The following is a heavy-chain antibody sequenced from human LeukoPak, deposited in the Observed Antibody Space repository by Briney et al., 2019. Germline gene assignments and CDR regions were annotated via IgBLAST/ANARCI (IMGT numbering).Heavy chain of an antibody. CDR2: IRNKAHTFST. J-gene: IGHJ1*01. Sequence: KPGGSLRLSCAASGFDFGAHEMAWVRQAPGKGLEWVGRIRNKAHTFSTEYAASVRGRFTVSRDDSKNPLSLQMNSLRIEDTAVYYCVRASQGYFQSWGQGTLVTVSS. CDR3: VRASQGYFQS. CDR1: GFDFGAHE. V-gene: IGHV3-72*01.